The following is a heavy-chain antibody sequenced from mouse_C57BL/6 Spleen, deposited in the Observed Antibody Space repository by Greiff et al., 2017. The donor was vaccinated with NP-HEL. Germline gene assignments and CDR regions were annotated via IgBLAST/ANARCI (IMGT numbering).Heavy chain of an antibody. CDR3: ARLWDYDVRNAMDY. Sequence: QVQLQQSGPELVKPGASVKISCKASGYAFSSSWMNWVKQRPGKGLEWIGRIYPGDGDTNYNGKFKGKATLTADKSSSTAYMQLSSLTSEDSAVYFCARLWDYDVRNAMDYWGQGTSVTVSS. V-gene: IGHV1-82*01. CDR1: GYAFSSSW. J-gene: IGHJ4*01. CDR2: IYPGDGDT. D-gene: IGHD2-4*01.